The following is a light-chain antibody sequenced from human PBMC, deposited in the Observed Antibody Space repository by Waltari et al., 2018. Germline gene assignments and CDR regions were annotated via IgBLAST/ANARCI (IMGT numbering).Light chain of an antibody. J-gene: IGKJ4*01. CDR1: ESVLYSSNNKNH. CDR3: QQYYNTPLT. Sequence: DIVMTQSPESLAVSLGERATISCKTSESVLYSSNNKNHLAWYQQKPGQPPRLLLYWASTRESGVPDLFIGSVSETDFTLTVTSLQAEDVAVYYCQQYYNTPLTFGGGTKVEVK. V-gene: IGKV4-1*01. CDR2: WAS.